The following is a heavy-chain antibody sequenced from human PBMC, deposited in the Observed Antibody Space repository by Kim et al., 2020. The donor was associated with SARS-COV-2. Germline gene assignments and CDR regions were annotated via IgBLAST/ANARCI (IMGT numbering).Heavy chain of an antibody. J-gene: IGHJ5*02. Sequence: SETLSLTCAVYGGSFSGYYWSWIRQPPGKGLEWIGEINHSGSTNYNPSLKSRVTISVDTSKNQFSLKLSSVTAADTAVYYCARAMDVAVVTATPINWFDPWGQGTLVTVSS. CDR2: INHSGST. CDR1: GGSFSGYY. CDR3: ARAMDVAVVTATPINWFDP. V-gene: IGHV4-34*01. D-gene: IGHD2-15*01.